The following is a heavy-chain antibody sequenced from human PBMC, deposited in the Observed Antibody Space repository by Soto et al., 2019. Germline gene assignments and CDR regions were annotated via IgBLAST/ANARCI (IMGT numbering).Heavy chain of an antibody. D-gene: IGHD3-3*01. CDR2: ISGSGGST. Sequence: GGSLRLSCAASGFTFSSYAMSWVRQAPGKGLEWVSAISGSGGSTYYADSVKGRFTISRDNSKNTLYLQMNSLRAEDTAVYYCAKAPVLRFLEWLPIFDYWGQGTLVTV. CDR1: GFTFSSYA. J-gene: IGHJ4*02. CDR3: AKAPVLRFLEWLPIFDY. V-gene: IGHV3-23*01.